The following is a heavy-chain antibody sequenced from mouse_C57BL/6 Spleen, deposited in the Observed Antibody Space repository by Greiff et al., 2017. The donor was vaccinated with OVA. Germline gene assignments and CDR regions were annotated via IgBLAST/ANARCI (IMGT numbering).Heavy chain of an antibody. J-gene: IGHJ4*01. CDR2: IDPETGGT. D-gene: IGHD2-4*01. CDR3: TRGDYRWGMDY. V-gene: IGHV1-15*01. Sequence: QVTLKVSGAELVRPGASVTLSCKASGYTFTDYEMHWVKQTPVHGLEWIGAIDPETGGTAYNQKFKGKAILTADKSSSTAYMELRSLTSEDSAVYYCTRGDYRWGMDYWGQGTSVTVSS. CDR1: GYTFTDYE.